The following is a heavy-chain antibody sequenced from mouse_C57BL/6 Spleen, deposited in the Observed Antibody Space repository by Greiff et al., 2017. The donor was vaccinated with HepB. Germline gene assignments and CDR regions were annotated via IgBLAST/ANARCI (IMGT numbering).Heavy chain of an antibody. CDR3: TGAVATPYWYFDV. Sequence: EVKVEESGGGLVQPGGSMKLSCVASGFTFSNYWMNWVRQSPEKGLEWVAQIRLKSDNYATHYAESVKGRFTISRDDSKSSVYLQMNNLRAEDTGIYYCTGAVATPYWYFDVWGTGTTVTVSS. J-gene: IGHJ1*03. D-gene: IGHD1-1*01. V-gene: IGHV6-3*01. CDR1: GFTFSNYW. CDR2: IRLKSDNYAT.